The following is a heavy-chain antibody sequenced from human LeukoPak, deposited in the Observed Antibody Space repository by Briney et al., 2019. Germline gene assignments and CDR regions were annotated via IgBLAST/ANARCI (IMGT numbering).Heavy chain of an antibody. D-gene: IGHD2-2*02. CDR3: ARDLYCSSTSCYTWYYYYYGMDV. J-gene: IGHJ6*02. Sequence: GGSLRLSCAASGFTFSSYAMHWVRQAPGKGLEWVAVISYDGSNKYYADSVKGRFTISRDNSKNTLYLQMNSLRAEDTAVYYCARDLYCSSTSCYTWYYYYYGMDVWGQGTTVTVSS. CDR1: GFTFSSYA. V-gene: IGHV3-30-3*01. CDR2: ISYDGSNK.